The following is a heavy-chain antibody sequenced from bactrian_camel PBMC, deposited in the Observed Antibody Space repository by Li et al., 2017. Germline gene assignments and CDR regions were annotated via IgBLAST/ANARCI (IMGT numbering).Heavy chain of an antibody. V-gene: IGHV3S40*01. CDR2: ITAGDTT. CDR3: VTEYGMRTFAY. D-gene: IGHD3*01. Sequence: VESGGGLVQPGGSLRLSCAASEFTFSSAGMSWVRQAPGKGLEWVATITAGDTTWYGDSVKGRFTISRHNAKNTVYLQMNSLKPEDTAAYYCVTEYGMRTFAYWGQGTQVTVS. J-gene: IGHJ6*01. CDR1: EFTFSSAG.